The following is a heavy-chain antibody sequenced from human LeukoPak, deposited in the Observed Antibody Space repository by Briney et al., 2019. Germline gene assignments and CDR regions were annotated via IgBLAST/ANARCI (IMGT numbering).Heavy chain of an antibody. CDR1: GFTVSSNY. V-gene: IGHV3-53*01. Sequence: PGGSLRLSRAASGFTVSSNYMSWVRQAPGKGLEWVSVIYSGGSTYYADSVKGRFTISRDNSKNTLYLQMNSLRAEDTAVYYCAREPYDHADAFDIWGQGTMVTVSS. CDR2: IYSGGST. CDR3: AREPYDHADAFDI. J-gene: IGHJ3*02. D-gene: IGHD1-14*01.